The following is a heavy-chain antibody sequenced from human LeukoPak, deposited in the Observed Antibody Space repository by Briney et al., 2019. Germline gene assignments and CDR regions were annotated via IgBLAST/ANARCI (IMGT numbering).Heavy chain of an antibody. CDR3: AKAEHFDWLLRAGMDV. Sequence: PGGSLRLSCAASGFTFSSYAMSWVRQAPGKGLEWVSAISGSGGSTYYADSVKGRFTISRDNSKNTLYLQMNSLRAEDTAVYYCAKAEHFDWLLRAGMDVWGQGTTVTVSS. V-gene: IGHV3-23*01. D-gene: IGHD3-9*01. CDR1: GFTFSSYA. CDR2: ISGSGGST. J-gene: IGHJ6*02.